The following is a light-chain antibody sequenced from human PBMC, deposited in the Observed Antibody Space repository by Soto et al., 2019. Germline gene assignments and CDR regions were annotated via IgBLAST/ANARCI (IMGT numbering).Light chain of an antibody. CDR3: QKYYSRLPT. J-gene: IGKJ1*01. V-gene: IGKV4-1*01. CDR2: WAS. CDR1: QSVLSSSNNKNY. Sequence: DIVMTQSPDSLAVSLGERATINCKSSQSVLSSSNNKNYLAWYQQKPRQHPKLLFYWASTREFGVPDRFSVSGSENDFTLAISSLQAEDVAVYHCQKYYSRLPTFGPGNKLEI.